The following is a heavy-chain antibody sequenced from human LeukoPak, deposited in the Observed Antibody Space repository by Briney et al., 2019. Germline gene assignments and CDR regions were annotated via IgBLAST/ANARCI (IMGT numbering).Heavy chain of an antibody. D-gene: IGHD3-10*01. J-gene: IGHJ4*02. CDR2: IYSSGST. CDR1: GDSIGGSYYY. Sequence: SETLSLACSVSGDSIGGSYYYWGWIRQPPGKGLEWIGTIYSSGSTYYNPSLKSRVTISVDTAKNQFSLRLSSVTAADTAIYYCARHNSGYGSGTDYWGQGTLDTVSS. V-gene: IGHV4-39*01. CDR3: ARHNSGYGSGTDY.